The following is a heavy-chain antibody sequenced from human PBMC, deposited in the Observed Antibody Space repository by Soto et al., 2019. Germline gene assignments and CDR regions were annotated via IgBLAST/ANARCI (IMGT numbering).Heavy chain of an antibody. V-gene: IGHV3-23*01. Sequence: GGSLRLSCAASGFTFSSYGMSWVRQAPGKGLEWVSGITSSGGGTYYADSVKGRFTISRDSSKNTLYLQMNSLRAEDTAVYYCAKDDPYRIISDYWGQGTLVTVSS. J-gene: IGHJ4*02. CDR2: ITSSGGGT. CDR1: GFTFSSYG. CDR3: AKDDPYRIISDY. D-gene: IGHD3-16*01.